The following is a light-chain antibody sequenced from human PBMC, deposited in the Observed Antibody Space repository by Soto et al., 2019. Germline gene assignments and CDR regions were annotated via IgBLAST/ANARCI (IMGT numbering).Light chain of an antibody. CDR1: QSISTY. V-gene: IGKV1-39*01. CDR3: QQSYSSNPGK. Sequence: DVPITNTQYSRSASVVDRVTINCRASQSISTYLIWYQQKPGKAPKLLIYATSSLQSGVQSRFSGSGSGTDFTLTISRLQPEDFATYYCQQSYSSNPGKFREGAKVDIK. J-gene: IGKJ1*01. CDR2: ATS.